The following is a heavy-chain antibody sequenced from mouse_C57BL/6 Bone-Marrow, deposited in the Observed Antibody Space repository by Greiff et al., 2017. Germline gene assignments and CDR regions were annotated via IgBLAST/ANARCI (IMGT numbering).Heavy chain of an antibody. Sequence: EVQLVESGGGLVKPGGSLKLSCAASGFTFSSYAMSWVRQTPEKRLEWVATSSDGGSYTYYPDNVKGRFPISRDNAKNNLYLQMSHLKSEDTAMYYCAGGYLYAMDYWGQGTSVTVSS. V-gene: IGHV5-4*01. CDR2: SSDGGSYT. CDR3: AGGYLYAMDY. CDR1: GFTFSSYA. D-gene: IGHD2-2*01. J-gene: IGHJ4*01.